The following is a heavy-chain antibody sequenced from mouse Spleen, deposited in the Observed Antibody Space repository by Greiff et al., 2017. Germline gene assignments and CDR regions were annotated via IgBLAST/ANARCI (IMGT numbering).Heavy chain of an antibody. D-gene: IGHD2-1*01. Sequence: EVKLMESGGGLVKPGGSLKLSCAAFGFTFSSYAMSWVRQTPEKRLEWVATISSGGSYTYYPDSVKGRFTISRDNAKNTLYLQMSSLRSEDTAMYYCARLLTFDYWGQGTTLTVSS. J-gene: IGHJ2*01. CDR2: ISSGGSYT. CDR3: ARLLTFDY. V-gene: IGHV5-9-1*01. CDR1: GFTFSSYA.